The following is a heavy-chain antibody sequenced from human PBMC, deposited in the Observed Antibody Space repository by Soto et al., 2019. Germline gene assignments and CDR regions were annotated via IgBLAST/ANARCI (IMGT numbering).Heavy chain of an antibody. CDR1: GDSFISYA. CDR3: ARAGSSVKSAMVRQCYYCTDV. V-gene: IGHV1-69*12. D-gene: IGHD5-18*01. J-gene: IGHJ6*02. CDR2: IIPIFGRG. Sequence: QVQLVQSGAEVRKPGSSVKVSCKVSGDSFISYAISWVRQAPGQGLEWMGGIIPIFGRGNYAQRFQGRVAITADESTSSDDLGMSRLRSEDTAVYYCARAGSSVKSAMVRQCYYCTDVWGQGTTVTVSS.